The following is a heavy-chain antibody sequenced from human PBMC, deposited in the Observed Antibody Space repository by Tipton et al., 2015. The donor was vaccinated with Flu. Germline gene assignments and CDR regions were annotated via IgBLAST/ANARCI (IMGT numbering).Heavy chain of an antibody. Sequence: SLRLSCAASGITVSSNYMSWVRQAPGKGLEWVSFIYSAGSTYYANSVKGRFTISRDNSKNTLFLQMNSLRADDTAVYYCARGGNYGDYLDYWGQGTLVTVSS. CDR2: IYSAGST. D-gene: IGHD4-17*01. CDR1: GITVSSNY. CDR3: ARGGNYGDYLDY. J-gene: IGHJ4*02. V-gene: IGHV3-53*01.